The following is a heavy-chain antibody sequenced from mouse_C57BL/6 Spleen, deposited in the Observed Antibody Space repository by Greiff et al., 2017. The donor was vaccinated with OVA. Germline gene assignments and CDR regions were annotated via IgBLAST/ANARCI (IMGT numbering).Heavy chain of an antibody. Sequence: EVKVVESGGDLVKPGGSLKLSCAASGFTFSSYGMSWVRQTPDKRLEWVATISSGGSYTYYPDSVKGRFTISRDNAKNTLYLQMSSLKSEDTAMYYCARQDGNYAMDYWGQGTSVTVSS. CDR2: ISSGGSYT. CDR3: ARQDGNYAMDY. D-gene: IGHD2-1*01. CDR1: GFTFSSYG. J-gene: IGHJ4*01. V-gene: IGHV5-6*01.